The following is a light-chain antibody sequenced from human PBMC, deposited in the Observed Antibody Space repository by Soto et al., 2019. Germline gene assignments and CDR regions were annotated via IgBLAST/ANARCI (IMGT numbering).Light chain of an antibody. J-gene: IGLJ3*02. CDR3: QAWGTGGV. CDR2: LNSDGSH. V-gene: IGLV4-69*01. Sequence: QPVLTQSPSASASLGASVKLTCTLSSGHSSYAIAWHQQQPEKGPRYLMKLNSDGSHSKGDGIPDRFSGSSSGADRYLTISSLQSDDEADYYCQAWGTGGVFGGGTKLTVL. CDR1: SGHSSYA.